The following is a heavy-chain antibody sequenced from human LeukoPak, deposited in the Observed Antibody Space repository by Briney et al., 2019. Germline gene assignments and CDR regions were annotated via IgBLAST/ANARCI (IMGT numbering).Heavy chain of an antibody. CDR2: IIPIFGTA. CDR1: GGTFSSYA. CDR3: ARALFTVTSPFDY. D-gene: IGHD4-17*01. Sequence: SVKVSCKASGGTFSSYAISWVRQAPGQGLEWMGGIIPIFGTANYAQKFQGRVTITTDESTSTVYMELSSLRSEDTAVYYCARALFTVTSPFDYWGQGTLVTVSS. J-gene: IGHJ4*02. V-gene: IGHV1-69*05.